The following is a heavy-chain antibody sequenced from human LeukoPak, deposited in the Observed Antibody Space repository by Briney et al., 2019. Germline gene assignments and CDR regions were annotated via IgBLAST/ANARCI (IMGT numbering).Heavy chain of an antibody. CDR3: ARDLGAAGC. Sequence: PGGSLRLSCVASGFTFSRYWMSWVRQAPGKGLEWVAKIKQDGSGEYYLDSVKGRFTISRDNAKNSLYLQMNSLRAEDTAVYYCARDLGAAGCWGQGTLVTVSS. CDR2: IKQDGSGE. D-gene: IGHD6-13*01. V-gene: IGHV3-7*03. CDR1: GFTFSRYW. J-gene: IGHJ4*02.